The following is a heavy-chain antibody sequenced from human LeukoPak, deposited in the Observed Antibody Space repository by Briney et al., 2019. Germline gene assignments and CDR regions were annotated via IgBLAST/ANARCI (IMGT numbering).Heavy chain of an antibody. CDR3: ARTVTTRWLAESFHFDY. CDR1: GGSISSGSYY. J-gene: IGHJ4*02. D-gene: IGHD4-17*01. V-gene: IGHV4-61*02. CDR2: IYTSGST. Sequence: SETLSLTCTVSGGSISSGSYYWSWIRQPAGKGLEWIGRIYTSGSTNYSPSLKSRVTISVDTSKNQFSLKLSSVTAADTAVYYCARTVTTRWLAESFHFDYWGQGTLVTVSS.